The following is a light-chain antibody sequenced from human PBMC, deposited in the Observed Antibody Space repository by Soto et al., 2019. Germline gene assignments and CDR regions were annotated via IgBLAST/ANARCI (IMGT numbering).Light chain of an antibody. J-gene: IGLJ2*01. CDR3: CSYAGSNNLGVL. V-gene: IGLV2-8*01. Sequence: QSALTQPPSASGSPGQSVTISCTGTSSDVGGYNYVSWYQQHPGKSPKLMIYKVTKRPSGVPDRFSGSKSGNTASLTVSGLHAEDQSDYYCCSYAGSNNLGVLFGGGTKLTVL. CDR1: SSDVGGYNY. CDR2: KVT.